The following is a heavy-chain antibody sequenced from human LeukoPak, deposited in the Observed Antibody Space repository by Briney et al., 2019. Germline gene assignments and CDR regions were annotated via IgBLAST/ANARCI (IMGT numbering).Heavy chain of an antibody. J-gene: IGHJ6*03. CDR1: GYTFTSYG. V-gene: IGHV1-18*01. D-gene: IGHD3-22*01. CDR2: IGAYNGNT. Sequence: ASVNVSCKASGYTFTSYGISWVRQAPGQGLGWMGWIGAYNGNTNYAQKLQGRVTMTTDTSTSTAYMELRSLRSDDTAVYYCARSYDSSGYYYYYYYMDVWGKGTTVTVSS. CDR3: ARSYDSSGYYYYYYYMDV.